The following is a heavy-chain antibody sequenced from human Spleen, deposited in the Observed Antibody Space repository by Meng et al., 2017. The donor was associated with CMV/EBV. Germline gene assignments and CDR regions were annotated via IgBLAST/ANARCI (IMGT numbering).Heavy chain of an antibody. Sequence: GESLKISCAASGFIFSDYVINWVRQAPGKGLEWVSGISGRGDKTFYGDSVKGRFTTSRDNSRHTSFLQLRSLRAEDTAVYYCAAPSCTSTFCSSYFDYWGQGALVTVSS. V-gene: IGHV3-23*01. J-gene: IGHJ4*02. CDR3: AAPSCTSTFCSSYFDY. D-gene: IGHD2-2*01. CDR1: GFIFSDYV. CDR2: ISGRGDKT.